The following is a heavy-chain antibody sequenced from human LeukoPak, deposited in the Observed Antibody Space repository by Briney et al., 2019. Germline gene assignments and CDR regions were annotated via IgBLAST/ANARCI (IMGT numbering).Heavy chain of an antibody. V-gene: IGHV4-34*01. Sequence: SETLSHTCALYGESFSGYFWSWIRQTPGKGLEWIGEINHGGNTRYNPSLKSRVAISIDTSANQFSLNLNSVTAADTAVYYCVRLAVMEVIDFDIWGQGTLVTVSS. CDR3: VRLAVMEVIDFDI. D-gene: IGHD3-16*01. J-gene: IGHJ3*02. CDR1: GESFSGYF. CDR2: INHGGNT.